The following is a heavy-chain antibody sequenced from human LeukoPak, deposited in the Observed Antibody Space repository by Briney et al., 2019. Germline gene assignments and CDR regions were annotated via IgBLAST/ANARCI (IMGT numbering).Heavy chain of an antibody. CDR2: IIPIFGIA. D-gene: IGHD2-21*01. Sequence: SVKVSWKASGGTFSSYAISWVRQAPGQGLEWMGRIIPIFGIANYAQKFQGRVTITADKSTSTAYMELSSLRSEDTAVYYCAREVGGYFQYNWFDPWGQGTLVTVSS. J-gene: IGHJ5*02. V-gene: IGHV1-69*04. CDR3: AREVGGYFQYNWFDP. CDR1: GGTFSSYA.